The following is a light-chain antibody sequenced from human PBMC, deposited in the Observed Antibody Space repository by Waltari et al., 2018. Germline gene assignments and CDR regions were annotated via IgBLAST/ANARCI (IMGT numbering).Light chain of an antibody. CDR1: TSDVGYFNY. J-gene: IGLJ1*01. V-gene: IGLV2-14*03. CDR2: DVP. Sequence: QSALTQPASVSGSPGQSITISCTGTTSDVGYFNYVSWYQQHPGKAPKLMIYDVPHRPSGVSNRFSGSRSGNTASLTISGLQAEDEADYYCSSDSSTSSLFVFGTGTKVTVL. CDR3: SSDSSTSSLFV.